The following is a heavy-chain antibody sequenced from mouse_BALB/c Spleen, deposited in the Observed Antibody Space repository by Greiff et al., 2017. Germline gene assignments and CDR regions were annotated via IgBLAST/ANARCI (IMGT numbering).Heavy chain of an antibody. Sequence: EVPLQESGAELVKPGASVKLSCTASGFNIKDTYMHWVKQRPEQCLEWIGRIDPANGNTKYDPKFQGKATITADTSSNTAYLQLSSLTSEDTAVYYCARAGHTYYYAMDYWGQGTPVTVSS. J-gene: IGHJ4*01. CDR2: IDPANGNT. V-gene: IGHV14-3*02. CDR3: ARAGHTYYYAMDY. CDR1: GFNIKDTY. D-gene: IGHD6-1*01.